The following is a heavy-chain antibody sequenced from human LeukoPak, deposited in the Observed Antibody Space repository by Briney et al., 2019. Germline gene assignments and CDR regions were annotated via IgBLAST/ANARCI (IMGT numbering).Heavy chain of an antibody. D-gene: IGHD1-7*01. CDR1: GFTFSDYY. CDR2: ISSGGSTI. Sequence: PGGSLRLSCAASGFTFSDYYMSWIRQAPGKGLEWISYISSGGSTIYYADSVRGQFTISRDNAKKSLYLQMSSLRAEDTAVYYCAKDERNWNYNLASQTYDWGQGTLVTVSS. J-gene: IGHJ4*02. V-gene: IGHV3-11*01. CDR3: AKDERNWNYNLASQTYD.